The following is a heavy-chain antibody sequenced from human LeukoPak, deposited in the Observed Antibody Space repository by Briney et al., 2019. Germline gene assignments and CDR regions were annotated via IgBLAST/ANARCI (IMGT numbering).Heavy chain of an antibody. CDR1: GLTFSTYA. CDR3: AIDRAASRTGSYYYMYA. D-gene: IGHD6-13*01. V-gene: IGHV3-23*01. Sequence: GGSLRLSCAASGLTFSTYAMSWVRQAPRKGLEWVSGVSGSGGSTYYADSVKGRFTISRDNSKNTLYLQMSGLRAEDTAVYYCAIDRAASRTGSYYYMYAWGKGTTVTVSS. CDR2: VSGSGGST. J-gene: IGHJ6*03.